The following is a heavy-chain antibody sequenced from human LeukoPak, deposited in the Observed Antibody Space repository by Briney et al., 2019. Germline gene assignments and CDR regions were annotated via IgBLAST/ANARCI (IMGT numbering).Heavy chain of an antibody. D-gene: IGHD3-22*01. CDR3: AKELDYYDSSGYYQDAFDI. Sequence: PGGSLRLSCAASGFTFSSYDMHWVRQATGKGLEWVSAIGTAGDTYYPGSVKGRFTISRDNSKNTLYLQMNSLRAEDTAVYYCAKELDYYDSSGYYQDAFDIWGQGTMVTVSS. J-gene: IGHJ3*02. CDR2: IGTAGDT. V-gene: IGHV3-13*01. CDR1: GFTFSSYD.